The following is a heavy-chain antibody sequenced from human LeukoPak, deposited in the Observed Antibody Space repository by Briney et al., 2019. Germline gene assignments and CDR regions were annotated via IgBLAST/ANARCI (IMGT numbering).Heavy chain of an antibody. J-gene: IGHJ4*02. V-gene: IGHV3-48*01. D-gene: IGHD2-2*02. Sequence: GGSLRLSCAASGFTFSSYSMNWVRQAPGKGLEWVSYISSSSSTIYYADSVKGRFTISRDNAKNSLYLQMNSLRAEDTAVYYCARAGEYQLLHHSDFDYWGQGTLVTVSS. CDR1: GFTFSSYS. CDR2: ISSSSSTI. CDR3: ARAGEYQLLHHSDFDY.